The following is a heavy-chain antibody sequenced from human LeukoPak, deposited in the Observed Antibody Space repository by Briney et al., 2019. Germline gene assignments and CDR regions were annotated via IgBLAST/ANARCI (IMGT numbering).Heavy chain of an antibody. D-gene: IGHD3-22*01. J-gene: IGHJ3*02. CDR1: GGSISSYY. CDR2: IYYSGST. V-gene: IGHV4-59*01. CDR3: ARGSPYYYDSSGYWADAFDI. Sequence: PSETLSLTCTVSGGSISSYYWSWIRQHPGKGLEWIGYIYYSGSTNYNPSLKSRVTISVDTSKNQFSLKLSSVTAADTAVYYCARGSPYYYDSSGYWADAFDIWGQGTMVTVSS.